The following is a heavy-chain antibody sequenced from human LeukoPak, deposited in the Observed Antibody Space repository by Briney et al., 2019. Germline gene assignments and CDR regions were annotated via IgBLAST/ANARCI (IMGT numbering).Heavy chain of an antibody. Sequence: SSETLSLTCTVSGGSISSGGYYWSWIRQHPGKGVEWIGYIYYSGSTYYNPSLKSRVTISVDTSKNQFSLKLSSVTAADTAVYYCARDPPYYDSSGRDDAFDIWGQGTMVTVSS. CDR2: IYYSGST. V-gene: IGHV4-31*03. CDR1: GGSISSGGYY. J-gene: IGHJ3*02. CDR3: ARDPPYYDSSGRDDAFDI. D-gene: IGHD3-22*01.